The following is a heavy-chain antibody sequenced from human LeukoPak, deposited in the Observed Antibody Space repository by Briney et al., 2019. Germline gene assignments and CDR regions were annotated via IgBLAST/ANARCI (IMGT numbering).Heavy chain of an antibody. CDR3: TRVQVVVVTATHYFDC. CDR1: GFTFGDYA. D-gene: IGHD2-15*01. CDR2: IRSKAYGGTT. J-gene: IGHJ4*02. Sequence: GGSLRLSCTASGFTFGDYAMSWVRQAPGKGLEWVGFIRSKAYGGTTEYAASVKGRFTISRDDSKSIAYLQMNSLKTEDTAVYYCTRVQVVVVTATHYFDCWGQGTLVTVSS. V-gene: IGHV3-49*04.